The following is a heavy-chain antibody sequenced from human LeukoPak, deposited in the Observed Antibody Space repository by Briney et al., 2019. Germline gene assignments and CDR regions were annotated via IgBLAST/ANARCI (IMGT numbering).Heavy chain of an antibody. J-gene: IGHJ5*02. CDR1: GFNFSRCG. D-gene: IGHD5-18*01. Sequence: GGSLRLFCAASGFNFSRCGMRWVRQATGKGREWVSGVRDDGNSIYYADSLNGPFTISRDNSSITLYLHMNNLADEDTAVYYCVKEGEGHSYAPKTGPPTWGQGTLVTVSS. CDR3: VKEGEGHSYAPKTGPPT. CDR2: VRDDGNSI. V-gene: IGHV3-23*01.